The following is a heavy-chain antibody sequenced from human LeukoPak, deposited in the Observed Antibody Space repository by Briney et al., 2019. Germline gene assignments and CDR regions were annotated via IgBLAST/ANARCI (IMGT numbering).Heavy chain of an antibody. J-gene: IGHJ4*02. CDR1: GFTFNRFY. D-gene: IGHD6-6*01. CDR2: ISSNGATT. V-gene: IGHV3-64D*06. Sequence: RPGVSLRLSCSASGFTFNRFYLHWVRQAPGKGLEFVSHISSNGATTYYADSVKGRFTISRDNSKNTLYLQMSSLRADDTAVYYCVKDRSIAAPNNDFFDSWGQGALVTLSS. CDR3: VKDRSIAAPNNDFFDS.